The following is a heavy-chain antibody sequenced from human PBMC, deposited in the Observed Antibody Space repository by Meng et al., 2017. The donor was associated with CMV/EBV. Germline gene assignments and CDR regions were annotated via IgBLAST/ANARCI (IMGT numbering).Heavy chain of an antibody. Sequence: VQRVQSGAEVKKPRASVKVSCKAYGYTFTSYYMHWVRQAPGQGLEWMGIINPSGGSTSYAQKFQGRVTMTRDTSTSTVYMELSSLRSEDTAVYYCARGPILRKVVAATSHFDYWGQGTLVTVSS. CDR1: GYTFTSYY. D-gene: IGHD2-15*01. CDR3: ARGPILRKVVAATSHFDY. V-gene: IGHV1-46*01. CDR2: INPSGGST. J-gene: IGHJ4*02.